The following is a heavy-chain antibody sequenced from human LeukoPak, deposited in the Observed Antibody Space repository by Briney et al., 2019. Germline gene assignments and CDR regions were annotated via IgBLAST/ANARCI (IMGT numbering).Heavy chain of an antibody. V-gene: IGHV3-74*01. D-gene: IGHD5-18*01. CDR1: GFTFSNYW. CDR3: AKLYGYSYGYVDF. Sequence: GGSLRLSCAASGFTFSNYWMHWIRQVPGKGLVWVSHIKYDGSATNYTDSVKGRFTISRDNAKNTLYLQMNSLRAEDTALYYCAKLYGYSYGYVDFWGQGTLVTVSS. J-gene: IGHJ4*02. CDR2: IKYDGSAT.